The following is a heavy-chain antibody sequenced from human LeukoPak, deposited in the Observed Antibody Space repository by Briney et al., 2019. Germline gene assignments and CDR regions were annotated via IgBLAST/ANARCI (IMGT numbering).Heavy chain of an antibody. CDR3: ARDRDGPLLWFGESPPTYYFDY. V-gene: IGHV1-2*02. CDR1: GYTFTGYY. J-gene: IGHJ4*02. D-gene: IGHD3-10*01. Sequence: ASVKVSCKASGYTFTGYYVHWVRQAPGQGLEWMGWINPNSGGTNYAQKFQGRVTMTRDTSISTAYMELSRLRSDDTAVYYCARDRDGPLLWFGESPPTYYFDYWGQGTLVTVSS. CDR2: INPNSGGT.